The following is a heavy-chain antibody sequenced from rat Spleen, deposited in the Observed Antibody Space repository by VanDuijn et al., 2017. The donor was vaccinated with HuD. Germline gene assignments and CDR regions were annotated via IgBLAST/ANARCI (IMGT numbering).Heavy chain of an antibody. D-gene: IGHD1-9*01. Sequence: EVQLVESDGGLVQPGRSLKLSCAASGFTFSDYYMAWVRQAPTKGLEWVATISYDGSSTYYRDSVKGRFTISRDNTRNTLYLQMDGLKSEDTATYYCVTTYFGYGYFDYWGQGVLVTVSS. V-gene: IGHV5-29*01. CDR3: VTTYFGYGYFDY. CDR2: ISYDGSST. CDR1: GFTFSDYY. J-gene: IGHJ2*01.